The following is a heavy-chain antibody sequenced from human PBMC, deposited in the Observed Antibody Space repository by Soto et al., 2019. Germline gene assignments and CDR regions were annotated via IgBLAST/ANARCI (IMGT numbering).Heavy chain of an antibody. D-gene: IGHD3-9*01. CDR2: IYFSGST. CDR3: ARNNDNAVGYYMDV. V-gene: IGHV4-39*01. J-gene: IGHJ6*03. CDR1: GGSISSSSYY. Sequence: SETLSLTCTVSGGSISSSSYYWGWIRQPPGKGLEWIGSIYFSGSTYYNPSLKSRVTISVDTSKNQFSLKLSSVTAAHTAVYYCARNNDNAVGYYMDVWGKVTTVTVSS.